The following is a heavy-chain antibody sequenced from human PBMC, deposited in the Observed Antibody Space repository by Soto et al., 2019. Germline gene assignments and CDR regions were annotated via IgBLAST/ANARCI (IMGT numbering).Heavy chain of an antibody. CDR2: ISSSSSTI. J-gene: IGHJ3*02. Sequence: EVQLVESGGGLVQPGGSLRLSCAASGFTFSSYSMNWVRQAPGKGLEWVSYISSSSSTIYYADSVKGRFTISRDNAKNSLYLQMNSPGDEDTAVYYCARVWSWNYDAFDIWGQGTMVTVSS. D-gene: IGHD1-7*01. CDR3: ARVWSWNYDAFDI. CDR1: GFTFSSYS. V-gene: IGHV3-48*02.